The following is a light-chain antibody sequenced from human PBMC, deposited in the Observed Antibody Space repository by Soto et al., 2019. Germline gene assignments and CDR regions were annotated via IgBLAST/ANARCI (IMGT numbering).Light chain of an antibody. CDR2: DAS. CDR1: QSVSSY. V-gene: IGKV3-11*01. Sequence: EIVLTQSPATLSLSPGERATLSCRASQSVSSYLAWYQQKPGQAPRLLIYDASNRAPGIPARFSGSGSGTDFTLTISSLEPEDFAVYYCQQRSNWPPYTFGQGTKLAIK. CDR3: QQRSNWPPYT. J-gene: IGKJ2*01.